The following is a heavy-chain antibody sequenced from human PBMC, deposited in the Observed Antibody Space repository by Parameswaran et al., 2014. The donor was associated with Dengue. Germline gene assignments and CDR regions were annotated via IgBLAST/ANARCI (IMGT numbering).Heavy chain of an antibody. D-gene: IGHD3-22*01. Sequence: WVRQAPGQGLEWMGIINPSGGSTSYAQKFQGRVTMTRDTSTSTVYMELSSLRSEDTAVYYCARDMDYYDSSFDYWGQGTLVTVSS. V-gene: IGHV1-46*01. J-gene: IGHJ4*02. CDR3: ARDMDYYDSSFDY. CDR2: INPSGGST.